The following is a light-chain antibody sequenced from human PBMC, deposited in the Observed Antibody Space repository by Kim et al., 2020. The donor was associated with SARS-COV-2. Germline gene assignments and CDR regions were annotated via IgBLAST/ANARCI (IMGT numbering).Light chain of an antibody. CDR1: TSNIATNP. J-gene: IGLJ2*01. Sequence: QRVTISCSGDTSNIATNPVNWYQVLPGTAPKLLIHTNNQRPSGVPGRFSGFKADTSASLAISGLQSEDEGDYYCAAWDDSLNGFVAFGGGTKVTVL. V-gene: IGLV1-44*01. CDR3: AAWDDSLNGFVA. CDR2: TNN.